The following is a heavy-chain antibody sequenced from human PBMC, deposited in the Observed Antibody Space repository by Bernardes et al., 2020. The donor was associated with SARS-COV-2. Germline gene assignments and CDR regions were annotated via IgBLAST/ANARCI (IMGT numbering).Heavy chain of an antibody. Sequence: LRLSCAASGFTFSSYSMNWVRQAPGKGLEWVSYISSSSSTIYYADSVKGRFTISRDNAKNSLYLQMNSLRAEDTAVYYCAREYSSGWYVAFDIWGQGTMVTVSS. D-gene: IGHD6-19*01. CDR2: ISSSSSTI. V-gene: IGHV3-48*01. CDR1: GFTFSSYS. J-gene: IGHJ3*02. CDR3: AREYSSGWYVAFDI.